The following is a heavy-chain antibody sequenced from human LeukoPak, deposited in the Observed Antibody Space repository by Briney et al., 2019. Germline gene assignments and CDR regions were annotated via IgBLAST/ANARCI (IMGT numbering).Heavy chain of an antibody. V-gene: IGHV4-59*08. CDR2: IYYSGST. J-gene: IGHJ4*02. D-gene: IGHD3-22*01. CDR3: ARSSYSSGSCHDY. CDR1: GGSISSYY. Sequence: KSSETLSPTCTVSGGSISSYYWSWIRQPPGKGLEWIGYIYYSGSTNYNPSLKSRVTISVDTSKNQFSLKLSSVTAADTAVYYCARSSYSSGSCHDYWGQGTLVTVSS.